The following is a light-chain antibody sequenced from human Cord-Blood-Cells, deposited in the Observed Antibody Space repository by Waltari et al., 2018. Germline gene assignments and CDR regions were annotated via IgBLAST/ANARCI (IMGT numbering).Light chain of an antibody. Sequence: NFMLTQPHSVSESPGKTVTISCTPSSGSIASNYVPWYQQRPGSSPTTVIYEDNQRPSGVPDRFSCSIDSSSNSASLTISGLKTEDEADYYCQSYDSSNVVFGGGTKLTVL. CDR3: QSYDSSNVV. CDR1: SGSIASNY. V-gene: IGLV6-57*01. CDR2: EDN. J-gene: IGLJ2*01.